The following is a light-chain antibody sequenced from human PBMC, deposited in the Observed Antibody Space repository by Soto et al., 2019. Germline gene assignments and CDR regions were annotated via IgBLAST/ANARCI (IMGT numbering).Light chain of an antibody. J-gene: IGLJ2*01. CDR2: EAA. Sequence: QSALTQPASVSGSPGQSITISCTGTSNDIGANNYVSWYQHHPGKAPKILIYEAANRPSGVSHRFSGSKSGNTASLTISRLQAEDEADYFCTSYTRTSTLVFGGGTKLTVL. V-gene: IGLV2-14*01. CDR3: TSYTRTSTLV. CDR1: SNDIGANNY.